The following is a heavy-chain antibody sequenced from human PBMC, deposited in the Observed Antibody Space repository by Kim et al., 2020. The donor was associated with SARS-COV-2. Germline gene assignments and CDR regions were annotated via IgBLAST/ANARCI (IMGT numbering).Heavy chain of an antibody. V-gene: IGHV3-49*03. J-gene: IGHJ4*02. CDR1: GFTFVDNA. CDR3: VRDGEYCSGGSCSSWMDY. Sequence: GGSLRLSCRGSGFTFVDNAMAWLRQAPGKGLEWVGFIRSKAFGGTTVYAPSVRGRFTISRDDSEGIAYLQMNSLEAEDTAIYYCVRDGEYCSGGSCSSWMDYWGQGTLVTVSS. CDR2: IRSKAFGGTT. D-gene: IGHD2-15*01.